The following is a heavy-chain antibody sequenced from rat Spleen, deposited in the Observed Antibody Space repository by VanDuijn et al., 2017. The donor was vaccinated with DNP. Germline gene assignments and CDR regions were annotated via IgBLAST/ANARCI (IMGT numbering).Heavy chain of an antibody. Sequence: QVQLKESGPGLVQPSQTLSLTCTVSGFSLTSYGVTWVRQPPGKGLEWIAAISSGGSTYYNSALKSRLSISRDTSKSQVFLNMNSLQTEDTAIYFCTRGGKMDYWGQGVMVTVSS. J-gene: IGHJ2*01. CDR1: GFSLTSYG. V-gene: IGHV2S12*01. CDR3: TRGGKMDY. CDR2: ISSGGST.